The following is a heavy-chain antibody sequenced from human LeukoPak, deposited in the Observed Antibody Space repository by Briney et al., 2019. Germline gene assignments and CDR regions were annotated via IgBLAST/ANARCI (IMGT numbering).Heavy chain of an antibody. J-gene: IGHJ4*02. Sequence: GGSLRLSCAASGFTFSSYAMSWVRQAPGKGLEWVSAISGSGGSTYYADSVKGRFTISRDNAKNTLYLKMNSLRAEDTAVYYCAKDYSFWSGCFDYWGQGTLVTVSS. CDR1: GFTFSSYA. CDR2: ISGSGGST. D-gene: IGHD3-3*01. V-gene: IGHV3-23*01. CDR3: AKDYSFWSGCFDY.